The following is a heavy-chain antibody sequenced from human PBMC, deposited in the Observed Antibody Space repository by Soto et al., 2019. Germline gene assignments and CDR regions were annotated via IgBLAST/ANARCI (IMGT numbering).Heavy chain of an antibody. J-gene: IGHJ4*02. Sequence: QVQLQQWGAGLLKPSETLSLTCAVYGGSFSGYYWSWIRQPPGKGLEWIGEINHSGSTKYNPSLKGRVTISVDTSKNQFSLKLSSVPAADTAVYYCARVPHTIWRLRPKDYFDYWGQGTLVTVSS. V-gene: IGHV4-34*01. D-gene: IGHD3-9*01. CDR2: INHSGST. CDR3: ARVPHTIWRLRPKDYFDY. CDR1: GGSFSGYY.